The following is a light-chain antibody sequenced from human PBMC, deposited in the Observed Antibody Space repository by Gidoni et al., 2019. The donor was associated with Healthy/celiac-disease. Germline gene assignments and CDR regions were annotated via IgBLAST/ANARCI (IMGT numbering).Light chain of an antibody. J-gene: IGKJ3*01. CDR3: QRRSN. Sequence: LIYDASNRATGIPARFSGSGSGTDFTLTISRLEPEDLAVYYCQRRSNFGPGTNVD. CDR2: DAS. V-gene: IGKV3-11*01.